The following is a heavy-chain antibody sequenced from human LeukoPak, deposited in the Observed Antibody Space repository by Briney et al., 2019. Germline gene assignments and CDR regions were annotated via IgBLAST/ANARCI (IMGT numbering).Heavy chain of an antibody. CDR2: IYYTGST. Sequence: SETLSLTCTVSGGSISSGGYYWSWIRQHPGKGLEGIGYIYYTGSTYYNPSLRRRVNISVDTSKNQFSLKLSSVTAADTAVYYCARDFGAGVVPAWGQGTLVTVSS. CDR1: GGSISSGGYY. CDR3: ARDFGAGVVPA. D-gene: IGHD2-2*01. V-gene: IGHV4-31*03. J-gene: IGHJ5*02.